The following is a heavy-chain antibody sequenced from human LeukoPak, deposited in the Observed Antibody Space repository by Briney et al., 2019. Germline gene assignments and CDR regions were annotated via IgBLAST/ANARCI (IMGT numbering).Heavy chain of an antibody. Sequence: ASVTVSCKAFGYTFTTYYMHWVRQAPGQGLEWMGIINPSAGNTGFTQKFQGRVTMTRDASTSTVYMELNSLRSEDTAVYYCAREPRDSFYFDYWGQGTLGTVSS. J-gene: IGHJ4*02. CDR2: INPSAGNT. V-gene: IGHV1-46*01. CDR3: AREPRDSFYFDY. CDR1: GYTFTTYY. D-gene: IGHD2-15*01.